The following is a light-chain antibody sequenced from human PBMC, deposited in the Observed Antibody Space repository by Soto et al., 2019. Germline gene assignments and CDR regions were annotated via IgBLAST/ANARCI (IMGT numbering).Light chain of an antibody. J-gene: IGLJ2*01. CDR2: DVY. Sequence: QSVLTQPASVSRSPGQSITISCTGTSSDVGGYDYVSWFQQYPGKAPSLMLYDVYRRPSGVSYRFSGSKSGNTASLTISGLQAEDEADYYCSSYTTTSTVVFGGGTKVTVL. V-gene: IGLV2-14*01. CDR3: SSYTTTSTVV. CDR1: SSDVGGYDY.